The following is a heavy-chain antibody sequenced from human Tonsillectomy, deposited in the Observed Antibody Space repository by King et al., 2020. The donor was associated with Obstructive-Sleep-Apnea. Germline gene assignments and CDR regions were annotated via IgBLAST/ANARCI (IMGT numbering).Heavy chain of an antibody. CDR2: VRSKAYGGTP. D-gene: IGHD3-10*01. CDR1: GFTFGDYA. V-gene: IGHV3-49*03. J-gene: IGHJ4*02. CDR3: SRGVRGPDY. Sequence: VQLVESGGDLVQPGRSLRLSCTAYGFTFGDYAMSWFRQAPGKGLEWISFVRSKAYGGTPEYAASVKGRFTISIDDSKSIAYLQMDSLKAEDTAVYYCSRGVRGPDYWGQGTLVTVSS.